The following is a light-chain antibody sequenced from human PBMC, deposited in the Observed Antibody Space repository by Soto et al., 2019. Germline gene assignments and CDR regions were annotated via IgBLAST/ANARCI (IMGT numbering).Light chain of an antibody. CDR1: QSVSSSY. V-gene: IGKV3-20*01. Sequence: EIVLTQSPGTLSLSPGKRATLSCRASQSVSSSYLAWYQQKPGQAPRLLIYGPSSRDTGIPDRFSGSGSGTDFTLTISRLEPEDFAVYFCQQYGSSPLTFGGGTKVVIK. CDR3: QQYGSSPLT. CDR2: GPS. J-gene: IGKJ4*01.